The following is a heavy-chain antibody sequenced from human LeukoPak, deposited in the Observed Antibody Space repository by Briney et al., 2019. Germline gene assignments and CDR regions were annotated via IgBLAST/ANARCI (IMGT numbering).Heavy chain of an antibody. V-gene: IGHV3-74*01. Sequence: GGSLRLSCAASGFTFSSYWMHWVRQAPGKGLVWVSRINSDGTIIGYADSVKGRFTISRDNAKNLLSLQMNSLRAEDTAVYYCARVLHKRNYDSSGYYGYWGQGTLVTVSS. J-gene: IGHJ4*02. D-gene: IGHD3-22*01. CDR3: ARVLHKRNYDSSGYYGY. CDR1: GFTFSSYW. CDR2: INSDGTII.